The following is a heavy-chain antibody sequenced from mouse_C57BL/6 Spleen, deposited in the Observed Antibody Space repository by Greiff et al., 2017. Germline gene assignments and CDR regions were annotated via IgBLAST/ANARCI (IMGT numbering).Heavy chain of an antibody. V-gene: IGHV1-18*01. D-gene: IGHD3-2*02. CDR2: INPNNGGT. J-gene: IGHJ4*01. Sequence: EVQLQQSGPELVKPGASVKIPCTASGYTFTDYNMDWVKQSHGKSLEWIGEINPNNGGTNYNQKFKGKATLTVDKSSSTAYMELRSLTSEDTAVYYCARCGSSGYRAMDDWGKGTSVTVAS. CDR1: GYTFTDYN. CDR3: ARCGSSGYRAMDD.